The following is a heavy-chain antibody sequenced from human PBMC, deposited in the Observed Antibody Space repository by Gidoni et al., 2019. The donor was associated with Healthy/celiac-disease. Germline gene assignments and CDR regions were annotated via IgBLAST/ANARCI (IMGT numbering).Heavy chain of an antibody. V-gene: IGHV3-7*01. D-gene: IGHD3-22*01. J-gene: IGHJ1*01. Sequence: GLEWVANIKQDGSEKYYVDSVKGRFTISRDNAKNSLYLQMNSLRAEDTAVYYCARTLAYYDSSGYYRAEYFQHWGQGTLVTVSS. CDR3: ARTLAYYDSSGYYRAEYFQH. CDR2: IKQDGSEK.